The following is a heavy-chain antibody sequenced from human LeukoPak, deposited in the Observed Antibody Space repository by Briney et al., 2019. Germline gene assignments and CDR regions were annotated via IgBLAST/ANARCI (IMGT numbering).Heavy chain of an antibody. CDR1: GGSISNYY. D-gene: IGHD1-26*01. CDR3: ARHSRTYYDFDY. Sequence: SETLSLTCTVSGGSISNYYWSWIRQPPGKGLEWIVYVHYSGSTNYNPSLKSRLSVSVDTSMNQFSLQLSSVTAADTAVYYCARHSRTYYDFDYWGQGTLVTVSS. J-gene: IGHJ4*02. CDR2: VHYSGST. V-gene: IGHV4-59*08.